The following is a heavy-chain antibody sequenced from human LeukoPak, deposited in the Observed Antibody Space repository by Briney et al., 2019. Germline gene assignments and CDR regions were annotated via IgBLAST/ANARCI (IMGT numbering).Heavy chain of an antibody. Sequence: GASVKVSCKASGGTFSSYAISWVRQAPGQGLEWMGGIIPIFGTANYAQKFQGRVTITTDESTSTAYMELSSLRSEDTAVYYCARDPCITTTVGWVDSCGQGTLVTVCS. V-gene: IGHV1-69*05. D-gene: IGHD3-22*01. CDR1: GGTFSSYA. CDR3: ARDPCITTTVGWVDS. CDR2: IIPIFGTA. J-gene: IGHJ5*01.